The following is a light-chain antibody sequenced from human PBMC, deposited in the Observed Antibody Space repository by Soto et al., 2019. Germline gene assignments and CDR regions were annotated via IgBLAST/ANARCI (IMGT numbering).Light chain of an antibody. CDR1: SSDVGGYNY. CDR3: SSYTSSSTPYV. CDR2: DVS. Sequence: QSALTQPASVSGSPGQSITISCPGTSSDVGGYNYVSWYQQHPGKAPKLMIYDVSNRPSGVSNRFSGSKSGNTASLTISGRQAEDEADYYCSSYTSSSTPYVFGTGTKLTVL. V-gene: IGLV2-14*01. J-gene: IGLJ1*01.